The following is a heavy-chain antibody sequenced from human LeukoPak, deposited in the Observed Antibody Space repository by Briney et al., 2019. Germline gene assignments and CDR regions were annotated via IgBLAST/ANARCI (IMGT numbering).Heavy chain of an antibody. J-gene: IGHJ2*01. CDR2: IYYSGST. CDR3: ARGDRGYSPYDYWYFDL. Sequence: SETLSLICTVSGGSISSRTNYWGWIRQPPGKGLEWIGTIYYSGSTYYNPSLKSRVTMSVDTSKNQFSLKLSSVTAADTAVYYCARGDRGYSPYDYWYFDLWGRGTLVTVSS. D-gene: IGHD5-18*01. V-gene: IGHV4-39*07. CDR1: GGSISSRTNY.